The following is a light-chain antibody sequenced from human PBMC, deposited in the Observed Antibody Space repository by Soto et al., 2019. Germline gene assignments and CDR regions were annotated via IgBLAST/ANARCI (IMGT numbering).Light chain of an antibody. V-gene: IGKV1-5*01. CDR2: DAY. J-gene: IGKJ1*01. CDR1: QSISSW. CDR3: QQYESYSPWK. Sequence: DIQMTQSPSTLSASVGDRVTITCRASQSISSWLAWYQQKPWKAPKLLIYDAYSLGSGVRSRFRGSASGTEFSLTISSLQPDDFATHYCQQYESYSPWKLGQETEVEI.